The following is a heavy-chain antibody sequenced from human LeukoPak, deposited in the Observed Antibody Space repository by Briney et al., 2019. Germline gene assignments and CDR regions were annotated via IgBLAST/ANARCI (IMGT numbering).Heavy chain of an antibody. D-gene: IGHD5-24*01. Sequence: SETLSLTCTVSGASISSSGFYWHWIRQHPGKGLEWIGYIYDSGSTYYNPSLKSRVTISVDTSKNQFSLKLSSVTAADTDVYYCAKEHIEMATTEGLDYWGQGTLVSVSS. V-gene: IGHV4-39*02. CDR3: AKEHIEMATTEGLDY. CDR2: IYDSGST. CDR1: GASISSSGFY. J-gene: IGHJ4*02.